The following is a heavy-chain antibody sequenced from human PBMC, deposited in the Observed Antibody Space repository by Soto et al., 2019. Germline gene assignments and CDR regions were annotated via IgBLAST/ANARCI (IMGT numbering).Heavy chain of an antibody. Sequence: QVQLVESGGGVVQPGRSLRLSCAASGFTFSTYGMHWVRQAPGKGLEWVAVISFDGSNKYYADSVKGRFTISRDNSKNTLYLQMNSLRAEDTAVYYCAEWLVLDAWGQGTLVTVSS. V-gene: IGHV3-30*03. D-gene: IGHD6-19*01. CDR1: GFTFSTYG. J-gene: IGHJ5*02. CDR3: AEWLVLDA. CDR2: ISFDGSNK.